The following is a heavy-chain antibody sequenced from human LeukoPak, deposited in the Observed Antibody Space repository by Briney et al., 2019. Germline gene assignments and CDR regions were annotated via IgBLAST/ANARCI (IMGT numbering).Heavy chain of an antibody. D-gene: IGHD6-13*01. V-gene: IGHV3-9*01. CDR1: GFTFDDYA. J-gene: IGHJ3*02. Sequence: GGSLRLSCAASGFTFDDYAMHWVRQAPGKGLEWVSGISWNSGSIGYADSVKGRFTISRDNAKNSLYLQMNSLRAEDTAVYYCARGYSSSWYSAFDIWGQGAMVTVSS. CDR2: ISWNSGSI. CDR3: ARGYSSSWYSAFDI.